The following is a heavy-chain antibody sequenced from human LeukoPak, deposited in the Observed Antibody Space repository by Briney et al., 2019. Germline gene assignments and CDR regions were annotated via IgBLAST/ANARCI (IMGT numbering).Heavy chain of an antibody. CDR3: ARYYDFWKNYYYMDV. V-gene: IGHV4-59*01. CDR2: IYYSGST. J-gene: IGHJ6*03. Sequence: PSETLSLTCTVSGGSISSYYWSWIRQPPGKGLEWIGYIYYSGSTNYNPSLKSRVTISVDTSKNQFSLKLSSVTAADTAVYYCARYYDFWKNYYYMDVWGKGTTVTVSS. D-gene: IGHD3-3*01. CDR1: GGSISSYY.